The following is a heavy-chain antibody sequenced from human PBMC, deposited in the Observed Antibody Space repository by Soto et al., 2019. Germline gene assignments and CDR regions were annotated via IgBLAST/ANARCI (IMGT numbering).Heavy chain of an antibody. CDR2: IYYSGNT. Sequence: QLQLQESGPGLVKPSETLSLTCTVSGGSISSRSYYWGWIRQPPGQGLEWIGSIYYSGNTYYNPSLKSRVTISVDTSKNQFSLSLTSVTAADTAVYYCARHKDTSSRYLLPDYWGQGTLVTVSS. V-gene: IGHV4-39*01. CDR1: GGSISSRSYY. D-gene: IGHD2-2*01. J-gene: IGHJ4*02. CDR3: ARHKDTSSRYLLPDY.